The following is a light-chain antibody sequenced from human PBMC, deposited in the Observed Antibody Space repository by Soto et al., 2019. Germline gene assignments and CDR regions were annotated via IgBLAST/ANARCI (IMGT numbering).Light chain of an antibody. J-gene: IGKJ1*01. CDR1: QGVRSY. V-gene: IGKV1-9*01. CDR3: HQVYTYPRT. CDR2: GAS. Sequence: DIQMTQSPSSLSASVGDIVTITFRASQGVRSYLAWFQQRPGKAPKLLIFGASTLQNGVPARFSGGVFGTEFTLTITSLQPEDFATYYCHQVYTYPRTFGQGTKVDIK.